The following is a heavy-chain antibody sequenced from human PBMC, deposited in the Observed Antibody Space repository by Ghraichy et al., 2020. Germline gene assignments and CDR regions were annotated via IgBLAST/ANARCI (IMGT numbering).Heavy chain of an antibody. Sequence: GGSLRLSCAASGFTFSTYWMHWVRQAPGKGPVWVSRISNSGSITNYADSVKGRFTISRDNAKNTLYLQMNSLRAEDMAVYYCARSPTTLGLDPWGQGTLVTVSS. CDR3: ARSPTTLGLDP. CDR1: GFTFSTYW. CDR2: ISNSGSIT. J-gene: IGHJ5*02. V-gene: IGHV3-74*01. D-gene: IGHD4-23*01.